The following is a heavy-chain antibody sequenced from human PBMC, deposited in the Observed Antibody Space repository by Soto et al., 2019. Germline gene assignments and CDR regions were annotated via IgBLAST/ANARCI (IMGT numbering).Heavy chain of an antibody. CDR3: ARVTYYYDSSGYLPFDY. V-gene: IGHV3-21*01. CDR1: GFTFSSYS. Sequence: VGSLRLSCAASGFTFSSYSMNWVRQAPGKGLEWVSSISSSSSYIYYADSVKGRFTISRDNAKNSLYLQMNSLRAEDTAVYYCARVTYYYDSSGYLPFDYWGQGTLVTVSS. CDR2: ISSSSSYI. D-gene: IGHD3-22*01. J-gene: IGHJ4*02.